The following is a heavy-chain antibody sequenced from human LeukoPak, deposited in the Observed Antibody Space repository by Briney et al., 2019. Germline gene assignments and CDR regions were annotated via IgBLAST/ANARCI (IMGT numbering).Heavy chain of an antibody. Sequence: ASVKVSCKASGYTFTSYYMHWVRPAPAQGLEWMGIINRSGGSTSYAQKFQGRVAMTRDTSTRTVYMELSSLRCENTAVYYCARGYCSSTSCYTLVYWGQGNLVTVSS. V-gene: IGHV1-46*03. D-gene: IGHD2-2*02. CDR3: ARGYCSSTSCYTLVY. CDR1: GYTFTSYY. CDR2: INRSGGST. J-gene: IGHJ4*02.